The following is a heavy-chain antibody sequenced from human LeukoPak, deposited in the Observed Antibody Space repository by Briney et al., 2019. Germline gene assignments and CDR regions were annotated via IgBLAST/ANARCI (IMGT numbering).Heavy chain of an antibody. J-gene: IGHJ3*02. Sequence: GGSLRLSCAASGFTFSNAWMSWVRQAPGKGLEWVGRIKSKTDGGTTDYAAPVKGRFTISRDDSKNTLYLQMNSLKTEDTAVYYCAKDYYDSSGYYLMNCAFDIWGQGTMVTVSS. V-gene: IGHV3-15*01. CDR2: IKSKTDGGTT. CDR3: AKDYYDSSGYYLMNCAFDI. CDR1: GFTFSNAW. D-gene: IGHD3-22*01.